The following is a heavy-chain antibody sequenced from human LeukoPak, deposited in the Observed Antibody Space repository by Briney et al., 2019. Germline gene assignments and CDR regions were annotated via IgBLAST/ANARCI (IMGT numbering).Heavy chain of an antibody. V-gene: IGHV5-51*01. CDR1: GYSFTSYW. CDR3: ARVGQGATTGAYFDY. J-gene: IGHJ4*02. D-gene: IGHD1-26*01. Sequence: GESLQISCKGSGYSFTSYWIGWVRPMPGKGLEWMGIIYPGDSDTRYSPSFQGQVTISADKSISTAYLQWSSLKASDTAMYYCARVGQGATTGAYFDYWGQGTLVTVSS. CDR2: IYPGDSDT.